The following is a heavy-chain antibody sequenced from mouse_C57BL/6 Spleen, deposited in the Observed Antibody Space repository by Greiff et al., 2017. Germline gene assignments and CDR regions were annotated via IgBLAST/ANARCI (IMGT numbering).Heavy chain of an antibody. CDR2: INYDGSST. V-gene: IGHV5-16*01. CDR1: GFTFSDYY. CDR3: ARDRDYCGSSPFAY. Sequence: EVQLVESEGGLVQPGSSMKLSCTASGFTFSDYYMAWVRQVPEKGLEWVANINYDGSSTYYLDSLKSRFIFSRDNAKNILYLQMSSLKSEDTATYYCARDRDYCGSSPFAYWGQGTLVTVSA. D-gene: IGHD1-1*01. J-gene: IGHJ3*01.